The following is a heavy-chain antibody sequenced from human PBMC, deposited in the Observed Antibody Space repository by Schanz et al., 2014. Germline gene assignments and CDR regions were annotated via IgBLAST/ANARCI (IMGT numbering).Heavy chain of an antibody. D-gene: IGHD3-9*01. Sequence: QGQLVQSGPEVKEPGASVKVSCEASGITFSTYVVVCVRQAPGQGLEWMGWISPYNGNTNYAQKLQGRVTMTTDTSTSTAYMELRSLRSDDTAVYYCARVQDDILTGSEYYYGMDVWGQGTTVTVSS. J-gene: IGHJ6*02. CDR2: ISPYNGNT. CDR3: ARVQDDILTGSEYYYGMDV. CDR1: GITFSTYV. V-gene: IGHV1-18*01.